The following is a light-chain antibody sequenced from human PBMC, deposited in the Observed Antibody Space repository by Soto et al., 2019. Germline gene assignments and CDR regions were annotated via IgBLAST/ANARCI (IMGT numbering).Light chain of an antibody. J-gene: IGKJ2*01. V-gene: IGKV3-15*01. CDR2: GAS. CDR1: QSVRTN. CDR3: QQSNNWPYT. Sequence: EIVLTQSPGTLSVSPGERANLSCRASQSVRTNLAWFQQKPGQAPRLLIYGASTRATGIPARFSGSGSGTEFTLTINSLQSEDLAVYYCQQSNNWPYTFGQGTKLEVK.